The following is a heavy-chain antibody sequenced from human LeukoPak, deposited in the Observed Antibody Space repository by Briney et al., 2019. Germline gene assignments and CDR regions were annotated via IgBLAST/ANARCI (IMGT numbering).Heavy chain of an antibody. Sequence: ASVKVSCKASGYTFTSYYMHWVRQAPGQGLEWMGIINPSGGSTSYAQKFQGRVTMTRDTSTSTVYMELSSLRSEDTAVYYCASYYYDSSGYHGTFDIWGQGTMVTVSS. D-gene: IGHD3-22*01. CDR3: ASYYYDSSGYHGTFDI. V-gene: IGHV1-46*01. J-gene: IGHJ3*02. CDR1: GYTFTSYY. CDR2: INPSGGST.